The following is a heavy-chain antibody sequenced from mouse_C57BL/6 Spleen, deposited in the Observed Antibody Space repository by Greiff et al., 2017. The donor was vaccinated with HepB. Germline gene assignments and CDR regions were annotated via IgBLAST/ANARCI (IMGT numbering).Heavy chain of an antibody. V-gene: IGHV14-4*01. Sequence: EVQLQQSGAELVRPGASVKLSCTASGFNIKDDYMHWVKQRPEKGLEWIGWIDPENGDTEYASKFQGKATRTAEASSNTAYLQLSSLTSEDTAVYYCTTTATVVVVDYWGQGTTLTVSS. CDR3: TTTATVVVVDY. D-gene: IGHD1-1*01. CDR2: IDPENGDT. J-gene: IGHJ2*01. CDR1: GFNIKDDY.